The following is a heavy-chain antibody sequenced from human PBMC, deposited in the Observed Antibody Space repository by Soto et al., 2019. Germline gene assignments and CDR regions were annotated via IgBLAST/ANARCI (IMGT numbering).Heavy chain of an antibody. Sequence: ASVKVSCKASGYTFTSYYMHLVRQAPGQGLEWMGIINPSGGSTSYAQKFQGRVTMTRDTSTSTVYMELSSLRSEDTAVYYCARDQGSTSCYSFCPWWFAIWVQGTMVTVSS. D-gene: IGHD2-2*02. CDR1: GYTFTSYY. V-gene: IGHV1-46*03. J-gene: IGHJ3*02. CDR2: INPSGGST. CDR3: ARDQGSTSCYSFCPWWFAI.